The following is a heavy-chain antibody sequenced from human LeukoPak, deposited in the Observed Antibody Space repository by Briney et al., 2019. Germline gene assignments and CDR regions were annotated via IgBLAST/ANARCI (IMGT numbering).Heavy chain of an antibody. V-gene: IGHV4-34*01. Sequence: SETLSLTCAVYAGSFSGYYWSWIPQPPGKGLEWIGEINHSGSTNYNPSLKSRVTISVDTSKNQFSLKLSSVTAADTAVYYCARGGCSGGSCYRELLVAWGQGTLVTVSS. D-gene: IGHD2-15*01. CDR2: INHSGST. CDR3: ARGGCSGGSCYRELLVA. CDR1: AGSFSGYY. J-gene: IGHJ5*02.